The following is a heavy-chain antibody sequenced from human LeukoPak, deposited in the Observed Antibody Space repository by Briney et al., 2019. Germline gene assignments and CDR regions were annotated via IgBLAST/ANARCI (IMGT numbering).Heavy chain of an antibody. D-gene: IGHD2-21*02. CDR2: IFSTGNT. CDR3: ARTRLRGDPFDD. Sequence: SETLSLTCTVSGDSMSSGGYYWSWIRQHPGRGLEWIGYIFSTGNTYYNPSLKSRLTISVDTSKNRFSLQLSFVTAADTAVYYCARTRLRGDPFDDWGQGTLVTVSS. V-gene: IGHV4-31*03. J-gene: IGHJ4*02. CDR1: GDSMSSGGYY.